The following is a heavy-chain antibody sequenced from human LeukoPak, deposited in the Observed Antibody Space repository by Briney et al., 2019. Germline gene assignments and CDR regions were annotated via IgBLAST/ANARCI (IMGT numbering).Heavy chain of an antibody. V-gene: IGHV1-58*01. D-gene: IGHD1-1*01. CDR1: GFTFTSSA. CDR2: IVVGSGNT. Sequence: SVKVSCKASGFTFTSSAVQWVQQARGQGLEWIGWIVVGSGNTNYAQKFQERVTINRDMSTSTAYMELSSLRSEDTAVYYCATDDVTTGTKTALGYWGQGTLVTVSS. J-gene: IGHJ4*02. CDR3: ATDDVTTGTKTALGY.